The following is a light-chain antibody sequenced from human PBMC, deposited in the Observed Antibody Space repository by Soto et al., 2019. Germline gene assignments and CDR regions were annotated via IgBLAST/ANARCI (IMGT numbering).Light chain of an antibody. J-gene: IGKJ1*01. V-gene: IGKV1-5*03. CDR2: KAS. CDR3: QQYFTYPWT. Sequence: DIQMTQSPSTLPASVGDRLTITCRASQSISMWLAWYQQRPGKGPKLLIYKASDLQGGVSSRFSGSGSGTEFTLTISGLQPDDFATYYCQQYFTYPWTFGHGTKVDI. CDR1: QSISMW.